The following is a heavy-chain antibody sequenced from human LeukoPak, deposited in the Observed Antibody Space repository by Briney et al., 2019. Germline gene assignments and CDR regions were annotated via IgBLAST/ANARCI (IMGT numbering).Heavy chain of an antibody. Sequence: ASVKVSCKASGYTFTSYGISWVRQAPGQGLEWMGWISAYNGNTNYAQKLQGRVTMTTDTSTSTAYVELRSLRSDDTAVYYCASSPGTVTTPGYWGQGTLVTVSS. D-gene: IGHD4-17*01. J-gene: IGHJ4*02. CDR3: ASSPGTVTTPGY. CDR1: GYTFTSYG. V-gene: IGHV1-18*01. CDR2: ISAYNGNT.